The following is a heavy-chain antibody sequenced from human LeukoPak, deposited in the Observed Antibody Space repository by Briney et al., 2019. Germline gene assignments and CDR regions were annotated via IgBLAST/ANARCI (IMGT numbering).Heavy chain of an antibody. CDR2: IYYSGST. J-gene: IGHJ4*02. Sequence: SETLSLTCTVSGGSISSYYWSWIRQPPGKGLEWIGYIYYSGSTNYNPSLKSRVTISVDTSKNQFSLKLSSVTAADTAVYYCARDQDYYGSGSYGPDHWGQGTLVTVSS. V-gene: IGHV4-59*12. CDR1: GGSISSYY. D-gene: IGHD3-10*01. CDR3: ARDQDYYGSGSYGPDH.